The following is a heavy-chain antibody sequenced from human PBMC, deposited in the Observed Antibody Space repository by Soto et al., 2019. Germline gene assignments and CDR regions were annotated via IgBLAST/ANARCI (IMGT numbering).Heavy chain of an antibody. J-gene: IGHJ4*02. V-gene: IGHV4-39*01. CDR2: VYYSGST. CDR1: GGSVSSSSYY. Sequence: PSETLSLTCTVSGGSVSSSSYYWGWVRQPPGKGLEWIGSVYYSGSTYYNPSLESRVTISVDKSKNQFSLKLMSLFAADTAVYYCGRLEGLATISYYFDYWGQGALVTVSS. CDR3: GRLEGLATISYYFDY. D-gene: IGHD3-9*01.